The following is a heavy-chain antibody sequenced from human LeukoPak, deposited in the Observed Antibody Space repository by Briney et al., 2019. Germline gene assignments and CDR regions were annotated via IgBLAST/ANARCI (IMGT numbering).Heavy chain of an antibody. CDR3: ASPVVTADPDAFDI. V-gene: IGHV4-59*12. Sequence: PSETLSLTCTVSGGSISSYYWSWIRQPPGKGLEWIGYIYYSGSTYYNPSLKSRVTISVDTSKNQFSLKLSSVTAADTAVYYCASPVVTADPDAFDIWGRGTMVTVSS. CDR2: IYYSGST. CDR1: GGSISSYY. J-gene: IGHJ3*02. D-gene: IGHD2-21*02.